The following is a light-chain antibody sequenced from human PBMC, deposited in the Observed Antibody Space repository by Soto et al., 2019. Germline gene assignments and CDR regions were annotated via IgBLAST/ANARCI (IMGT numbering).Light chain of an antibody. J-gene: IGKJ4*01. CDR2: EAS. Sequence: DIQMTHSPSSVSASVWDIVSITCRASHSIIKWLAWYQQKPGKAPNLLIYEASTLQSGVPSRFSGSGSGTEFTLTISSLQPDDSATYYCQQYNTFLTFGGGTKVDIK. V-gene: IGKV1-5*03. CDR3: QQYNTFLT. CDR1: HSIIKW.